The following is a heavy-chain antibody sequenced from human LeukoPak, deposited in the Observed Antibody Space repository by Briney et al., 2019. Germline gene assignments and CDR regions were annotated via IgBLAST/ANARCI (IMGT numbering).Heavy chain of an antibody. V-gene: IGHV3-30-3*01. CDR1: GFTFSSYA. CDR3: AREKYYYDSSGYSGWFDP. CDR2: ISYDGSNK. Sequence: GRSLRLSCAASGFTFSSYAMHWVRQAPGKGLEWVAVISYDGSNKYYADSVKGRFTISRDNSKNTLHLQMNSLRAEDTAVYYCAREKYYYDSSGYSGWFDPWGQGTLVTVSS. J-gene: IGHJ5*02. D-gene: IGHD3-22*01.